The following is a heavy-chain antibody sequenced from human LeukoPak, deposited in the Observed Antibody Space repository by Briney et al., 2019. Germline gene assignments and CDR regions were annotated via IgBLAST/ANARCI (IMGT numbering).Heavy chain of an antibody. V-gene: IGHV3-30*18. J-gene: IGHJ4*02. CDR3: AKEAGYCSGGSCYSGYYFDY. Sequence: PGGSLRLSCSASGFTFSSYGMHWVRQAPGKGLEWVAVISYGGSNKYYADSVKGRFTISRDNSKNTLYLQMNSLRAEDTAVYYCAKEAGYCSGGSCYSGYYFDYWGQGTLVTVSS. D-gene: IGHD2-15*01. CDR2: ISYGGSNK. CDR1: GFTFSSYG.